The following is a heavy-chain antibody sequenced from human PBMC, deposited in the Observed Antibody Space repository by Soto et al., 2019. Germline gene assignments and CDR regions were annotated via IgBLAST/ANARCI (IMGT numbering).Heavy chain of an antibody. CDR1: GYNFTSYW. Sequence: GESLKISCKGSGYNFTSYWIGWVRQMPGKGLEWLGIIYPGDSDTRYSPCFQGQVTISADTSISNAYRHWSSLKASDTAIYYCASANPSAGYCIGGSCYEHPDAFDIWGQGTMVTVSS. D-gene: IGHD2-15*01. CDR2: IYPGDSDT. CDR3: ASANPSAGYCIGGSCYEHPDAFDI. J-gene: IGHJ3*02. V-gene: IGHV5-51*01.